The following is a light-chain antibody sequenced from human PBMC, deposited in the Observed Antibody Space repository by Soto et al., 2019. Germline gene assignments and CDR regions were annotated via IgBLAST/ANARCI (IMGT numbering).Light chain of an antibody. CDR2: WAS. Sequence: DIVMTQSPDSLAVSLGERATINCKSSQSVLYSSNNKNYLAWYQQKPGQPPKLLIYWASTRESGVPDRFSGSGSGTDFTLTISSLQAEDVAVYYCQHYNNWLGTFGGGTKVEIK. CDR1: QSVLYSSNNKNY. J-gene: IGKJ4*01. V-gene: IGKV4-1*01. CDR3: QHYNNWLGT.